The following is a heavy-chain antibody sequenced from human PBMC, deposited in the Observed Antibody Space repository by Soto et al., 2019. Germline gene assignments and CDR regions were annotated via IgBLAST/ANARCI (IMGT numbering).Heavy chain of an antibody. V-gene: IGHV1-2*02. J-gene: IGHJ5*02. CDR3: ARARYSGYGTVRSWFDP. Sequence: QVQLVQSGAEVKKPGASVKVSCKASGYTFTGYYMHWVRQAPGQGLEWMGWINPNSGGTNYAQKLQGRVTMTRDTSSSTAYMELGMMRSDDTAVYYCARARYSGYGTVRSWFDPWGQGTLVTVSS. CDR1: GYTFTGYY. D-gene: IGHD5-12*01. CDR2: INPNSGGT.